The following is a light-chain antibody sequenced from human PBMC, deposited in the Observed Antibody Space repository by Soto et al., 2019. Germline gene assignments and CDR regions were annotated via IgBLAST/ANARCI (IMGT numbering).Light chain of an antibody. CDR1: SSNIGSNY. J-gene: IGLJ1*01. V-gene: IGLV1-47*01. Sequence: QSVLTQPPSASGTPGQRVTISCSGSSSNIGSNYVYWYQQLPGTAPKLLIYRNSQRPSGVPDRFSGSKSGTSASLAISGLRSEDEAHFYCAAWDDSLSGRVFGTGTKLTVL. CDR3: AAWDDSLSGRV. CDR2: RNS.